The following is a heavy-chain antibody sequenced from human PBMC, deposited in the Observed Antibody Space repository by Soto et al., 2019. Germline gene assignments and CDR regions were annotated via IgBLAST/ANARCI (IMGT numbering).Heavy chain of an antibody. CDR3: ARDADMGSWFHYFDY. V-gene: IGHV3-11*01. CDR2: ISGSGSTI. D-gene: IGHD6-13*01. CDR1: GFTFSDYY. J-gene: IGHJ4*02. Sequence: LVESGGGLVKPGGSLRLSCEASGFTFSDYYMSWIRQAPGKGLEWLSYISGSGSTIYYADSVRGRFTISRDSAKNSLYFQMNSLRAEDTAIYYCARDADMGSWFHYFDYWGQGTLVTVSS.